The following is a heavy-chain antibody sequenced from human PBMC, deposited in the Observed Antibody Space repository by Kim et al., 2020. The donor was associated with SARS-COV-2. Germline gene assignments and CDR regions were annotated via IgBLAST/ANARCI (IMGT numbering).Heavy chain of an antibody. D-gene: IGHD2-15*01. V-gene: IGHV4-4*07. J-gene: IGHJ4*01. CDR3: AXREGGGXYFXX. Sequence: SETLSPTCTVSGGSISSYYWSWIRQPAGKGLEWIGRXYTSERTDYNPSLKSRVTMSVDXXKNQFSLKLSSVTAXDTAXXYCAXREGGGXYFXXXGXGXLV. CDR1: GGSISSYY. CDR2: XYTSERT.